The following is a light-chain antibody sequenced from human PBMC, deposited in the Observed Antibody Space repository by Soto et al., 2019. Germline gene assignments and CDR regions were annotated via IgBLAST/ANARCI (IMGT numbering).Light chain of an antibody. CDR2: GVT. J-gene: IGLJ1*01. Sequence: QSALTQPASLSGSPGQSITISCTGTSSDIGGYDYVSWYQHHPGKAPKFIIYGVTNRPSGVSHRFSGSKSANTASLTISGLQAEDEADYYCTSYTSSSTHVFGTGTKVTVL. CDR3: TSYTSSSTHV. CDR1: SSDIGGYDY. V-gene: IGLV2-14*01.